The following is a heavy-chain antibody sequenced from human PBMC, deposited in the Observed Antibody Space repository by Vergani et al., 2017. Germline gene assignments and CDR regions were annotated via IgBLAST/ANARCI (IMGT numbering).Heavy chain of an antibody. V-gene: IGHV3-9*01. J-gene: IGHJ2*01. CDR1: GFTFDDYA. CDR3: VKDIAASGNCWYFDL. CDR2: INWNSDSI. Sequence: EVQLVESGGGLVQPGRSLRLSCAASGFTFDDYAMHWVRQAPGKGLEWVSGINWNSDSIAYADSVKGRFTISRDNAKNSRYLQMNSLRAEDSALYYCVKDIAASGNCWYFDLWGRGTLVTVSS. D-gene: IGHD6-13*01.